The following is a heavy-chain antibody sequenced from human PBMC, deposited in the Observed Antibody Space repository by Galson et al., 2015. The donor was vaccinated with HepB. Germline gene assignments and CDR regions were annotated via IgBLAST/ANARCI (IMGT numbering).Heavy chain of an antibody. CDR3: ARGSGSYGDDAFDI. V-gene: IGHV3-30-3*01. CDR1: GFTFSSYA. D-gene: IGHD1-26*01. J-gene: IGHJ3*02. CDR2: ISYDGSNK. Sequence: SLRLSCAASGFTFSSYAMHWVRQAPGKGLEWVAVISYDGSNKYYADSVKGRFTISRDNSKNTLYLQMNSLRAEDTAVYYCARGSGSYGDDAFDIWGQGTMVTVSS.